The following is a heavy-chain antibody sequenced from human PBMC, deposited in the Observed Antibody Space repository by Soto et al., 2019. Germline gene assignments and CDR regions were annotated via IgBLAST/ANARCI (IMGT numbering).Heavy chain of an antibody. V-gene: IGHV4-39*07. Sequence: SETLSLTCTVSGDSISSSDYYWGWIRQPPGKGLEWIGSFSYSGSTYYNPSLKSRVTISADTSKNTLYLQMNNLRAEDTAVYYCANPPRDCIRSICPYSFDYWGRGTLVTV. CDR1: GDSISSSDYY. D-gene: IGHD2-2*01. CDR2: FSYSGST. J-gene: IGHJ4*02. CDR3: ANPPRDCIRSICPYSFDY.